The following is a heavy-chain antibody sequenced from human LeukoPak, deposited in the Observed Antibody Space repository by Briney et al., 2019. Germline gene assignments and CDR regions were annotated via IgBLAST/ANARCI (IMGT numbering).Heavy chain of an antibody. V-gene: IGHV1-3*01. D-gene: IGHD6-19*01. J-gene: IGHJ4*02. Sequence: AASVKVSCKASGGTFSSYAISWVRQAPGQRLEWMGWINAGNGNTKYSQKFQGRVTITRDTSASTAYMELSSLRSEDTAVYYCARTQEWLVRWLGFDYWGQGTLVTVSS. CDR3: ARTQEWLVRWLGFDY. CDR2: INAGNGNT. CDR1: GGTFSSYA.